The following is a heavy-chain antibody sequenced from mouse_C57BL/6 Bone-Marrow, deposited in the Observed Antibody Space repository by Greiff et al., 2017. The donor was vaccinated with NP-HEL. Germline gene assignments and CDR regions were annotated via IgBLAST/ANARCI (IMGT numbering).Heavy chain of an antibody. Sequence: QVQLQQPGAELVKPGASVKMSCKASGYTFTSYWITWVKQRPGQGLEWIGDIYPGSGSTNYNEKFKSKATLTVDTSSSTAYMQLSSLTSEDSAVYYCARYGYYYGSSYVGYFDYWGQGTTLTVSS. J-gene: IGHJ2*01. CDR3: ARYGYYYGSSYVGYFDY. V-gene: IGHV1-55*01. CDR1: GYTFTSYW. D-gene: IGHD1-1*01. CDR2: IYPGSGST.